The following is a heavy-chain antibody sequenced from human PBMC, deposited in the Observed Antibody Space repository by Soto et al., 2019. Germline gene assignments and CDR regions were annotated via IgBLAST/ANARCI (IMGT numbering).Heavy chain of an antibody. Sequence: SQALSLTCAISGDSVSSNSAAWNWIRQSPSRGLEWLGRTYYRSKWYNDYAVSVKSRITINPDTSKNQFSLQMNSLRAEDTAVYYCARVLIRSSGYLDYWGQGTLVNVSS. CDR1: GDSVSSNSAA. V-gene: IGHV6-1*01. CDR2: TYYRSKWYN. CDR3: ARVLIRSSGYLDY. D-gene: IGHD3-22*01. J-gene: IGHJ4*02.